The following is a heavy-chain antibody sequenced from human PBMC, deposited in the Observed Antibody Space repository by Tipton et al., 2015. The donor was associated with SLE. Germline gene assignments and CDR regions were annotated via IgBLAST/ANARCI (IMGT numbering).Heavy chain of an antibody. CDR2: ISYDGSNK. D-gene: IGHD5-12*01. Sequence: SLRLSCAASGFTFSSYGMHWVRQAPGKGLEWVAVISYDGSNKYYADSVKGRFTISRDNSKNTLYLQMNSLRAEDTAVYYCAKEGSGRGFDYWGQGTLVTVSS. J-gene: IGHJ4*02. V-gene: IGHV3-30*18. CDR3: AKEGSGRGFDY. CDR1: GFTFSSYG.